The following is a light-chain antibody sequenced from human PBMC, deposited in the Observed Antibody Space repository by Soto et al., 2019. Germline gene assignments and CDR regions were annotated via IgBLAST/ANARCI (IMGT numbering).Light chain of an antibody. Sequence: QSVLTQPRSVSGSPGQSVTISCTGTSSDVGGYNYVSWYQQHPNKAPKLIIYDVSKRPSGVPDRFSGSKSGNTASLTISGLQAEDEADYYCCSYAGRYTYVFGTGTKLTVL. J-gene: IGLJ1*01. V-gene: IGLV2-11*01. CDR3: CSYAGRYTYV. CDR1: SSDVGGYNY. CDR2: DVS.